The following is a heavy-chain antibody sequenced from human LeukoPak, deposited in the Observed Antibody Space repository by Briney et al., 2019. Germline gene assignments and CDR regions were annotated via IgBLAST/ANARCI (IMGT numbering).Heavy chain of an antibody. D-gene: IGHD3-10*01. CDR1: GFTFSTYD. Sequence: GGSLRLSCAASGFTFSTYDMNWVRQAPEKGLEWVSSISSSSTHIYYADSVKGRFTISRDNAKNSLYLQMNSLTAEDTAVYYCAREDSYYYGSGSYPFDYWGQGTLVTVSS. V-gene: IGHV3-21*01. J-gene: IGHJ4*02. CDR2: ISSSSTHI. CDR3: AREDSYYYGSGSYPFDY.